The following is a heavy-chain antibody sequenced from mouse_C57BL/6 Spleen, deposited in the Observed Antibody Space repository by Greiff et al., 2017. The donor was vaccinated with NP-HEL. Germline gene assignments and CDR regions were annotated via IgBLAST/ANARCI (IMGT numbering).Heavy chain of an antibody. CDR3: ARDDGHPHWYCDV. CDR2: ISSGSSTI. V-gene: IGHV5-17*01. Sequence: EVMLVESGGGLVKPGGSLKLSCAASGFTFSDYGMHWVRQAPEKGLEWVAYISSGSSTIYYADTVKGRFTISRDNAKNTLFLQMTSLSSEDTAMYYCARDDGHPHWYCDVWSTGTTVTVSA. CDR1: GFTFSDYG. J-gene: IGHJ1*03. D-gene: IGHD2-3*01.